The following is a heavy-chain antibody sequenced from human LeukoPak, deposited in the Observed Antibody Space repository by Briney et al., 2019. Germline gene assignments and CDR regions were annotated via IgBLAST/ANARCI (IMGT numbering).Heavy chain of an antibody. V-gene: IGHV3-48*04. CDR3: ARGNTYFDY. D-gene: IGHD2-21*01. J-gene: IGHJ4*02. CDR1: GSTSNGYS. Sequence: GGSLRLSCTASGSTSNGYSLNWVRQAPGKGLEWVSYISSGESTIYYADSVKGRFTISRDNAKNSLFLQMNSLRAEDTAVYYCARGNTYFDYWGQGTLVTVSS. CDR2: ISSGESTI.